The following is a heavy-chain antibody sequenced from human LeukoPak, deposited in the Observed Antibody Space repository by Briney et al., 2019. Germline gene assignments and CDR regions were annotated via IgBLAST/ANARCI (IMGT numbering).Heavy chain of an antibody. CDR2: HYYSGTT. CDR1: GGSISSGSYW. V-gene: IGHV4-31*03. CDR3: ARGHRTSSAYHCNAMDV. Sequence: NASETLSLTCTVSGGSISSGSYWWSWIRQPPERGLEWIGYHYYSGTTYYNPSLKSRVSISVDTSKNQLSLTLTSVTAADTAVYYCARGHRTSSAYHCNAMDVWGQGTTVTVSS. J-gene: IGHJ6*02. D-gene: IGHD2-8*01.